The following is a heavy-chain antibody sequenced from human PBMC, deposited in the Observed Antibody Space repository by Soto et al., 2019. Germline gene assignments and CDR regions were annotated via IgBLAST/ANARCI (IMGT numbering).Heavy chain of an antibody. D-gene: IGHD6-13*01. CDR2: ISGSGGST. CDR3: AKDLYIAAAWARDAFDI. CDR1: GFTFSSYA. J-gene: IGHJ3*02. Sequence: PGGSLRLSCAASGFTFSSYAMSWVRQAPGKGLEWVSAISGSGGSTYYADSVKGRFTISRDNSKNTLYLQMNSLRAEDTAVYYCAKDLYIAAAWARDAFDIWGQGKMVTVSS. V-gene: IGHV3-23*01.